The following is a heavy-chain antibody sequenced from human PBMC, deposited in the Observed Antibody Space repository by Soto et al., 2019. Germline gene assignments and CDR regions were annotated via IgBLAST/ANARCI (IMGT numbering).Heavy chain of an antibody. CDR1: GFSLSTSGVG. J-gene: IGHJ3*01. D-gene: IGHD6-13*01. V-gene: IGHV2-5*02. CDR2: IYWDDDK. CDR3: AHRRIAAAINAFDL. Sequence: QITLKESGPTLVKPTQTLTLTCTFSGFSLSTSGVGVGWIRQPPGKALEWLALIYWDDDKRYSPSLKSRLTITKDTSTNQVVITMTNMDPVDTATYYCAHRRIAAAINAFDLWGQGTMVTVSS.